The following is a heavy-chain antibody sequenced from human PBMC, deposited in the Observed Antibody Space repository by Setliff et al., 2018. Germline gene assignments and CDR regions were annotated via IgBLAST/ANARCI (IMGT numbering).Heavy chain of an antibody. V-gene: IGHV4-4*07. CDR3: ARDQWVRSPPLYFSYSMDV. Sequence: SETLSLTCTVSGGSIINSYYWSWIRRPAGKGLEWIGRISTSGSTNYNPSLKSRVTVSLDMSKNQFSLKLTSVTAADTAVYYCARDQWVRSPPLYFSYSMDVWGQGTTVTVSS. CDR2: ISTSGST. CDR1: GGSIINSYY. D-gene: IGHD5-12*01. J-gene: IGHJ6*02.